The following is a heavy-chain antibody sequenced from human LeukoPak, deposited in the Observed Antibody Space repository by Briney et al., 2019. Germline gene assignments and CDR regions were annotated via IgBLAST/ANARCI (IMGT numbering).Heavy chain of an antibody. CDR1: GFTFSDYS. D-gene: IGHD3-10*02. J-gene: IGHJ6*04. Sequence: GGSLRLSCAASGFTFSDYSMRWIRQAPGKGLEWVSLIYSGGSTYYADSVKGRFTISRDNAKNSLYLQMNSLRAEDTAVYYCAELGITMIGGVWGKGTTVTISS. CDR2: IYSGGST. CDR3: AELGITMIGGV. V-gene: IGHV3-66*01.